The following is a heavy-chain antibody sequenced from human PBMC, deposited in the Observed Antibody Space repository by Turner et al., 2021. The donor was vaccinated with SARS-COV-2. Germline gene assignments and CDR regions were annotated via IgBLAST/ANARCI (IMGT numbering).Heavy chain of an antibody. CDR3: ARAGNEYLGYYYGMDV. Sequence: QVQLQESVPGLVKHSETLSLTCTVSGGSMSSYYWSWIRQPPGKGLEWIGYIYHSESTNYNPSLKSRVTISEDTSKNQFSLKLSSVTAADTAVYYCARAGNEYLGYYYGMDVWGQGTTVTVSS. V-gene: IGHV4-59*12. CDR1: GGSMSSYY. D-gene: IGHD1-1*01. J-gene: IGHJ6*02. CDR2: IYHSEST.